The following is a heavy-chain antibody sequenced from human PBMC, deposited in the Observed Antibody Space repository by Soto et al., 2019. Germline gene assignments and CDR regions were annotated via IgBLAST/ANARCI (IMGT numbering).Heavy chain of an antibody. CDR3: ASQTTLMVYASFDS. Sequence: QVQLVQSGAEVKKPGASVKVSCQASGYSFTSYWMHWVRQAPGQGLEWMGIINPSGGGTTYAQNFQGRVTMTRDTSTRTVYMELSGLRSEDTAVYFCASQTTLMVYASFDSWGQGTQVTVSS. CDR1: GYSFTSYW. V-gene: IGHV1-46*03. D-gene: IGHD2-8*01. J-gene: IGHJ4*02. CDR2: INPSGGGT.